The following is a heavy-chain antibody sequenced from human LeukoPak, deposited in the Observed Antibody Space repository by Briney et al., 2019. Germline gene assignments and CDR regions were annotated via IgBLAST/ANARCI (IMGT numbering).Heavy chain of an antibody. CDR1: GFTFSSYG. CDR2: IRYDGSNK. V-gene: IGHV3-30*02. D-gene: IGHD3-22*01. CDR3: AKADLYYYDSSGYDFDY. J-gene: IGHJ4*02. Sequence: GGSLRLSCAASGFTFSSYGMHWVRQAPGKGLEWVAFIRYDGSNKYYADSVKGRFTISRDNPKNTLYLQMNSLRAEDTAVYYCAKADLYYYDSSGYDFDYWGQGTLVTVSS.